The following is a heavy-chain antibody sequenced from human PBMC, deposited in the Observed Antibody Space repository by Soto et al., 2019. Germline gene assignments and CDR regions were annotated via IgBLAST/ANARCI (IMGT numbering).Heavy chain of an antibody. J-gene: IGHJ4*02. V-gene: IGHV2-5*02. D-gene: IGHD6-13*01. CDR2: IYWDDDK. CDR3: ALLPAAGTGSY. Sequence: QITLKESGPTLVKPTQTLTLTCTFSGFSLSTSGVGVGWIRQPPGKALEWLALIYWDDDKRYSPSLKNRLTINKDTSKNKVVLTMTNIDPVDTATYYCALLPAAGTGSYWGQGTLVTVSS. CDR1: GFSLSTSGVG.